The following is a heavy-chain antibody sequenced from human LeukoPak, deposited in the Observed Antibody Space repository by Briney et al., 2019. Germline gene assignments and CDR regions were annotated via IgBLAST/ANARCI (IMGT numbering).Heavy chain of an antibody. CDR3: AKSVRRGGDGLDY. CDR2: IQYDGSNK. Sequence: PGGSLRLSCAASGFSFSVYWMHWVRQAPGKGLEWVAFIQYDGSNKYYADSVKGRFTISRDNSKNTLYLQMNSLRAEDTAVYYCAKSVRRGGDGLDYWGQGTLVTVSS. CDR1: GFSFSVYW. J-gene: IGHJ4*02. D-gene: IGHD2-21*02. V-gene: IGHV3-30*02.